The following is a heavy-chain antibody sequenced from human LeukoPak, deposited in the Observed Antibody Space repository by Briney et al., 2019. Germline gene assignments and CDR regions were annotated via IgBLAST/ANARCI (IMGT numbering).Heavy chain of an antibody. CDR2: VNDRGT. Sequence: GGSLRLSCAASGFTFSNYAMSWVRQAPGKGLEWVSAVNDRGTYYADSVKGRFTISRDNSKNTLYLEMNSLRAEDTALHYCAKDEYSGYGSFDYWGQGILVTVSS. V-gene: IGHV3-23*01. J-gene: IGHJ4*02. CDR1: GFTFSNYA. CDR3: AKDEYSGYGSFDY. D-gene: IGHD5-12*01.